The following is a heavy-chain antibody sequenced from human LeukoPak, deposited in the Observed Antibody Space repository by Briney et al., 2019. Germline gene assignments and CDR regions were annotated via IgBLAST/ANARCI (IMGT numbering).Heavy chain of an antibody. J-gene: IGHJ6*03. D-gene: IGHD3-10*01. CDR3: ARGRGQDYYYYMDV. V-gene: IGHV1-18*01. CDR2: ISAYNGNT. CDR1: GYTFTSYS. Sequence: ASVKVSCKASGYTFTSYSISWVRHPPVQGLEWVWWISAYNGNTNYAPKLQGRVTMTTDTSTSTAYMELRSLRSDDTAVYYCARGRGQDYYYYMDVWGKGTTVTVSS.